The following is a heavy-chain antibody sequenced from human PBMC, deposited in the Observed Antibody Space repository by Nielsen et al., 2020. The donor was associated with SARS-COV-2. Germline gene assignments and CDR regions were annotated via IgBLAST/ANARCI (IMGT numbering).Heavy chain of an antibody. CDR1: GFTFSSYA. D-gene: IGHD3-22*01. J-gene: IGHJ4*02. CDR3: ARVNYYDSSGYYPLGY. CDR2: ISYDGSNK. V-gene: IGHV3-30-3*01. Sequence: GESLKISCAVSGFTFSSYAMHWVRQAPGKGLEWVAVISYDGSNKYYADSVKGRFTISRDNSKNTLYLQMNSLRAEDTAVYYCARVNYYDSSGYYPLGYWGQGTLVTVSS.